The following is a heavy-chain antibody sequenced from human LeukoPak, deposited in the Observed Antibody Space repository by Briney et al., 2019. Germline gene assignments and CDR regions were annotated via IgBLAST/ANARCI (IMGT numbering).Heavy chain of an antibody. CDR3: AKDFGSGITGTTTLDY. CDR1: GFTFSSYG. D-gene: IGHD1-7*01. J-gene: IGHJ4*02. CDR2: IWYDGSNK. V-gene: IGHV3-33*06. Sequence: PGGSLRLSCAASGFTFSSYGMHCVRQAPGKGLEWGALIWYDGSNKYYADSVKGRFTISRDNSKNTLYLQMNSLRAEDTAVYYCAKDFGSGITGTTTLDYWGQGTLVTVSS.